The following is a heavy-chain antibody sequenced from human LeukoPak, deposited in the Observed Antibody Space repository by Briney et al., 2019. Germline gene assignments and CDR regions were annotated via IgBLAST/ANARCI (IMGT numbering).Heavy chain of an antibody. V-gene: IGHV1-8*01. CDR3: ARGAGTLYYYGMDV. D-gene: IGHD1-14*01. CDR1: GYTFTSYD. CDR2: MNPNSGNT. J-gene: IGHJ6*02. Sequence: ASVKVSFKASGYTFTSYDINWVRQATGQGLEWMGWMNPNSGNTGYAQKFQGRVTMTRNTSISTAYMELSSLRSEDTAVYYCARGAGTLYYYGMDVWGQGTTVTVSS.